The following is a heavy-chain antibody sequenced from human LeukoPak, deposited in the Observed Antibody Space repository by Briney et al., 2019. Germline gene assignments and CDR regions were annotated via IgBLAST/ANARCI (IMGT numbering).Heavy chain of an antibody. Sequence: GSLRLSCAASGFTFSSYGMHWVRQAPGKGLEWVAVISYDGSNKYFADSVKGRFTISRDNSKNTLYLQMNSLRAEDTAVYYCAKDSGIAVAGTLRAFDIWGQGTMVTVSS. V-gene: IGHV3-30*18. CDR1: GFTFSSYG. J-gene: IGHJ3*02. CDR3: AKDSGIAVAGTLRAFDI. D-gene: IGHD6-19*01. CDR2: ISYDGSNK.